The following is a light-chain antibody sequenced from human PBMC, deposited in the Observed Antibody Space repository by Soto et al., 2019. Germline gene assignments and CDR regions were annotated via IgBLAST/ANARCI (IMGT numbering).Light chain of an antibody. Sequence: SVVTQPRTESGSTSQTVTILCTETSSDVGGYNYVSWYQQHPRKAPKLMISDVSKRPSGLPDCFSAAKSGNTAPLTISGLQADDEADYYCCSYAVCYSNYDCGTGPKVTVL. CDR3: CSYAVCYSNYD. CDR2: DVS. CDR1: SSDVGGYNY. V-gene: IGLV2-11*01. J-gene: IGLJ1*01.